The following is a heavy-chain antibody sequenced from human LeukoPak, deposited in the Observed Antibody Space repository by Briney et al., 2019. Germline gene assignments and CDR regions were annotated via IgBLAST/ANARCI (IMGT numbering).Heavy chain of an antibody. V-gene: IGHV3-64D*09. CDR2: ISSDGGRT. D-gene: IGHD1-26*01. CDR3: VKDPSGNYFYFDY. Sequence: GGSLGLSCSASGFTFSSFAMFWARQAPGKGLEYVSGISSDGGRTNYADSVKARFTISRDNSKVTLYLQMTSLRPEDTAIYYCVKDPSGNYFYFDYWGQGTLVTVSS. CDR1: GFTFSSFA. J-gene: IGHJ4*02.